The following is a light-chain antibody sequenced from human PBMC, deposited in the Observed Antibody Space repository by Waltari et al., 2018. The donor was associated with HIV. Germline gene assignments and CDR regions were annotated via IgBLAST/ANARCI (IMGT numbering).Light chain of an antibody. CDR2: AAS. J-gene: IGKJ4*01. CDR1: QSISSN. Sequence: DIQMTQSHSSLSASVGARVTITCRASQSISSNLNWYQQKPGKAPKLLIYAASSLQSGVPSRFSGSGSGTDFTLTIRSLQPEDFATYYCQQSYSTPITFGGGTKVEIK. CDR3: QQSYSTPIT. V-gene: IGKV1-39*01.